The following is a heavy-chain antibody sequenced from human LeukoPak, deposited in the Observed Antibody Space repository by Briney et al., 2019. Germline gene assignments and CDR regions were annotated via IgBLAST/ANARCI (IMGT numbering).Heavy chain of an antibody. CDR1: GGTFSSYA. CDR3: ARAASYYYGSVYYMDV. J-gene: IGHJ6*03. V-gene: IGHV1-69*05. Sequence: GASVKVSCKASGGTFSSYAISWVRQAPGQGLEWMGGIMPIFGTANYAQKFQGRVTITTDESTSTAYMELSSLRSEDTAVYYCARAASYYYGSVYYMDVWGKGTTVTVSS. CDR2: IMPIFGTA. D-gene: IGHD3-10*01.